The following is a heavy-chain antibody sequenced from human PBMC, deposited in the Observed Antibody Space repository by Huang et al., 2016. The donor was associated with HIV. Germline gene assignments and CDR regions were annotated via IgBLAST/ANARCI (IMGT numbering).Heavy chain of an antibody. CDR1: GGSMSSYY. CDR3: AGASIAARRWFDP. D-gene: IGHD6-6*01. CDR2: MYYSGSN. Sequence: QVQLQESGPGLVKPSETLSLTCTVPGGSMSSYYWSWIRQPSGKGLEWIGYMYYSGSNTYNPSLTSRVTISVDTPKNQCSLRLSSVTAADTAVYYCAGASIAARRWFDPWGQGSLVTVYS. V-gene: IGHV4-59*01. J-gene: IGHJ5*02.